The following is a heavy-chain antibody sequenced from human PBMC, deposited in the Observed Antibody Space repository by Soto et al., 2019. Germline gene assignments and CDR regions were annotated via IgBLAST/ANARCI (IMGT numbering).Heavy chain of an antibody. Sequence: PSETLSPPCTFSGYSIRISSYWGRIPPAPGKGLEWIGSIYSTGNTYYNPSLNSQVTISVDTSKNQFSLNVISVTAADTAVYYCAKCIQGDYYYGMDVWGQGTTVTVSS. V-gene: IGHV4-38-2*02. CDR2: IYSTGNT. D-gene: IGHD5-18*01. CDR3: AKCIQGDYYYGMDV. J-gene: IGHJ6*02. CDR1: GYSIRISSY.